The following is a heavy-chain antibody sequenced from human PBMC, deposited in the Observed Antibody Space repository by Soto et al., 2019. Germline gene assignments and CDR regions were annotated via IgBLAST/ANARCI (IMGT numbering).Heavy chain of an antibody. CDR3: ARHSTGYYYSWFDP. Sequence: TLSLTCTVSGGPIDSSTYYWGWIRQPPGKGLEWIGSIFYNGNTFYNPSLKSRITISVDTSKNQFSLKLSSVTAADTAVYYCARHSTGYYYSWFDPWGQGTLVTVSS. D-gene: IGHD3-22*01. V-gene: IGHV4-39*01. CDR2: IFYNGNT. J-gene: IGHJ5*02. CDR1: GGPIDSSTYY.